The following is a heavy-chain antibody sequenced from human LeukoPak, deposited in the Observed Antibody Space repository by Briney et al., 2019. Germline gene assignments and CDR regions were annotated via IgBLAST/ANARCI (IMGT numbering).Heavy chain of an antibody. V-gene: IGHV3-11*01. CDR2: ISISNSTI. J-gene: IGHJ6*03. D-gene: IGHD6-13*01. CDR3: ARVIGSSWYPYYYYYMDV. CDR1: GFTFSDYY. Sequence: EGSLRLSCAASGFTFSDYYMSWIRQAPGKGLEWVSFISISNSTIYYADSVTGRFTISRDNAKNSLFLQMNSLRAEDTAVYYCARVIGSSWYPYYYYYMDVWGKGTTVTVSS.